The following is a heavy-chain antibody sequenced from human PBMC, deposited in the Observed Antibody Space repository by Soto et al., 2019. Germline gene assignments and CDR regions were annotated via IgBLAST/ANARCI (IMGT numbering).Heavy chain of an antibody. CDR3: AKDIVRYSYGACDY. V-gene: IGHV3-30*18. J-gene: IGHJ4*02. CDR1: GFTFSSYG. Sequence: WWSLRLSCAASGFTFSSYGMYWFRQAPGKGLEWVAVISYDGSNKYHADSVKGRFTISRDNSKNTLYLQMNSLKAEDTAVYYCAKDIVRYSYGACDYWGQGALVTVSS. CDR2: ISYDGSNK. D-gene: IGHD5-18*01.